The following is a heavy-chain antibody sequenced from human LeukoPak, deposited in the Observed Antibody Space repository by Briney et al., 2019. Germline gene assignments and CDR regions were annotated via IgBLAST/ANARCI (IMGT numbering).Heavy chain of an antibody. D-gene: IGHD5-24*01. Sequence: ASVKLSCKASGYTFTGYYMHWVRQAPGQGLEWMGWINPNSGGTNYAQKFQGRVTMTRDTSISTAYMELSRLRSDDTAVYYCAREREEMATLNYWGQGTLVTVSS. V-gene: IGHV1-2*02. CDR3: AREREEMATLNY. CDR1: GYTFTGYY. CDR2: INPNSGGT. J-gene: IGHJ4*02.